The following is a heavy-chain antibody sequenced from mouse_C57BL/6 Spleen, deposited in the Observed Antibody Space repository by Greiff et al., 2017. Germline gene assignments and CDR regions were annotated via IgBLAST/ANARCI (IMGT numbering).Heavy chain of an antibody. V-gene: IGHV4-1*01. CDR2: INPDSSTI. Sequence: EVQLQASGGGLVQPGGSLKLSCAASGIDFSRYWMSWVRRAPGKGLEWIGEINPDSSTINYAPSLKDKFIISRDNDKNTLYLQMSKVRSEDTALYYCAREDYGYYYAMDYWGQGTSVTVSS. CDR3: AREDYGYYYAMDY. J-gene: IGHJ4*01. D-gene: IGHD1-2*01. CDR1: GIDFSRYW.